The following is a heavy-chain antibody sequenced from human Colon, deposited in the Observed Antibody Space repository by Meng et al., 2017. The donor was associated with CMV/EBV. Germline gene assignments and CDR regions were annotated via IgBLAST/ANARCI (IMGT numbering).Heavy chain of an antibody. CDR3: ASSSGSYLGNAFDI. D-gene: IGHD1-26*01. Sequence: ASVKVSCKASGYTFTSYGIGWVRQAPGQGLEWMGWISAYNGNTNYAQKLQGRVTMTTDTSTSTAYMELRSLRSDDTAVYYCASSSGSYLGNAFDIWGQGTMVTVSS. V-gene: IGHV1-18*01. CDR2: ISAYNGNT. CDR1: GYTFTSYG. J-gene: IGHJ3*02.